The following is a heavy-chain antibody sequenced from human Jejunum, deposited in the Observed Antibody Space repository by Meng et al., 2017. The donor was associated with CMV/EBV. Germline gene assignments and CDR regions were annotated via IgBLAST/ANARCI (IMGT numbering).Heavy chain of an antibody. J-gene: IGHJ4*02. CDR2: ISDSGGST. CDR3: ANLGSDLGY. D-gene: IGHD2-21*01. CDR1: GLTFSRYA. V-gene: IGHV3-23*01. Sequence: LSCAASGLTFSRYAMDWVRQAPGKGLEWVSDISDSGGSTYYADSVKGRFTIFRDNTKNTLYLQMNSLRVEDTAIYYCANLGSDLGYWGQGTLVTVSS.